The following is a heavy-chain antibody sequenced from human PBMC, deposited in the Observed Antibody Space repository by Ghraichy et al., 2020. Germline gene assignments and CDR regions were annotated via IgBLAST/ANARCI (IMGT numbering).Heavy chain of an antibody. J-gene: IGHJ6*02. CDR1: GGTFSSYV. D-gene: IGHD2-15*01. CDR2: IIPIFGTA. Sequence: SVKVSCKASGGTFSSYVISWVRQAPGQGLEWMGGIIPIFGTANYAQKFQGRVTITADESTSTAYMELSSLRSEDTAVYYCARQSRCSGGSCAKEYYYGMDVWGQGTTVTVSS. V-gene: IGHV1-69*13. CDR3: ARQSRCSGGSCAKEYYYGMDV.